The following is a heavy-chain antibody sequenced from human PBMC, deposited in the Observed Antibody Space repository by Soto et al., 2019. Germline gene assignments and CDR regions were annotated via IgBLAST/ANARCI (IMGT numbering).Heavy chain of an antibody. CDR1: GGTFGSYA. CDR2: IIPILNSP. J-gene: IGHJ6*02. V-gene: IGHV1-69*13. Sequence: SVKVSCKASGGTFGSYAITCVRLAPVQGLDWLGGIIPILNSPAYAQKFKARVVITADEITNTAYMELNSLRFDDTAVYYCAREAPYCTSATCPKFYDMDVWGQGTTVTVSS. CDR3: AREAPYCTSATCPKFYDMDV. D-gene: IGHD2-2*01.